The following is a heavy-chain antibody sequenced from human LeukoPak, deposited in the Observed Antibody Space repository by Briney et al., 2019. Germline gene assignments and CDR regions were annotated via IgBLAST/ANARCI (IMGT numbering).Heavy chain of an antibody. CDR3: TRSGYSNGYDY. V-gene: IGHV3-74*03. D-gene: IGHD2-15*01. CDR2: ITPDGNAA. CDR1: GFTFSGHW. J-gene: IGHJ4*02. Sequence: GGSLRLSCVASGFTFSGHWMHWVRQVPGKGLMAVSRITPDGNAASYADSVKGRFTISGDNAKNTLYLEMKSLTAEDTALYHCTRSGYSNGYDYWGQGTLVTVSS.